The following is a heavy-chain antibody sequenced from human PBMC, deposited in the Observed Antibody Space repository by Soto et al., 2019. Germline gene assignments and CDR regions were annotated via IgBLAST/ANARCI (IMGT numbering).Heavy chain of an antibody. D-gene: IGHD3-9*01. V-gene: IGHV4-34*01. Sequence: QVQLQQWGAGLLKPSETLSLTCAVYGGSFSGYYWSWIRQPPGKGLEWIGEINHSGSTNYNPSLKIRVTMSVDTSKNQFSLKLSSVTAADTAVYYCARDTYYDISGFFYGMDVWGQGTTVTVSS. CDR3: ARDTYYDISGFFYGMDV. CDR2: INHSGST. J-gene: IGHJ6*02. CDR1: GGSFSGYY.